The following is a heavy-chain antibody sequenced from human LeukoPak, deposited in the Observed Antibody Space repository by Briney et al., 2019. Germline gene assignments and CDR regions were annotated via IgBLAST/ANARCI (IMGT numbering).Heavy chain of an antibody. D-gene: IGHD3-10*01. CDR3: ARDGWFGEYQSALYDNWFDP. Sequence: GGSLRLSCAASGFTFSSYAMHWVRQAPGKGLEWVAVIWYDGSNKYYADSVKGRFTISRDNSKNTLYLQMNSLRAEDTAVYYCARDGWFGEYQSALYDNWFDPWGQGTLVTVSS. CDR2: IWYDGSNK. V-gene: IGHV3-33*08. CDR1: GFTFSSYA. J-gene: IGHJ5*02.